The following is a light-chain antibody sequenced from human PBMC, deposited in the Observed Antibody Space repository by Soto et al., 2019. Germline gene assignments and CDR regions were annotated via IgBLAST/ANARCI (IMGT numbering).Light chain of an antibody. CDR2: EVS. Sequence: QSALTQPPSVSGSPGQSVTISCTGTSSDVGSYNRVAWYQQPPGTAPKLMIYEVSNRPSGVPDRFSGSKSGNTASLTISGLQAEDEADYYCNSYTSSETYVFGTVTKVTVL. J-gene: IGLJ1*01. CDR1: SSDVGSYNR. V-gene: IGLV2-18*02. CDR3: NSYTSSETYV.